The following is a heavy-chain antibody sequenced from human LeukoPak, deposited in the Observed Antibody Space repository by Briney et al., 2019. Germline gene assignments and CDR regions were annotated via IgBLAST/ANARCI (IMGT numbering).Heavy chain of an antibody. V-gene: IGHV3-73*01. CDR1: GLTFSGSA. D-gene: IGHD2-15*01. CDR3: TRHQGAGGSGVDY. Sequence: PGGSLRLSCAASGLTFSGSAMHWVRQASGKGLKWVGRIRSKVNNYATAYAASMKGRFTISRDDSKNTAYLQLNSLETEDTAVYYCTRHQGAGGSGVDYWGQGTLVTVSS. CDR2: IRSKVNNYAT. J-gene: IGHJ4*02.